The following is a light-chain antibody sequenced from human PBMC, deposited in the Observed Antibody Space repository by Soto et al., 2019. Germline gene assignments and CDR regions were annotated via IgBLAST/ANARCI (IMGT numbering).Light chain of an antibody. Sequence: IVMTQSPATLSVSPGERATLSCRASQSVNSTLAWYQQKPGQAPRLLISGASTRATGIPARFSGSGSGTEFTLTISSLQSEDFAVYYCQQYNNWPRTFGQGTKVDI. CDR3: QQYNNWPRT. CDR1: QSVNST. V-gene: IGKV3-15*01. J-gene: IGKJ1*01. CDR2: GAS.